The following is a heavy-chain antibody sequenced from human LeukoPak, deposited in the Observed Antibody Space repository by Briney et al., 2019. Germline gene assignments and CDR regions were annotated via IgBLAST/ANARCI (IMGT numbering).Heavy chain of an antibody. Sequence: SETLSLTCTVSGGSFSNYYWSWVRQSPGKGLEWIGYIYYSGSTNYNPSLKSRVTISLDSSKNHFSLSLSSVTAADTAVYYCARDAGAAAAFYYLDFWGQGTLVTVSS. J-gene: IGHJ4*02. CDR1: GGSFSNYY. D-gene: IGHD6-13*01. V-gene: IGHV4-59*12. CDR3: ARDAGAAAAFYYLDF. CDR2: IYYSGST.